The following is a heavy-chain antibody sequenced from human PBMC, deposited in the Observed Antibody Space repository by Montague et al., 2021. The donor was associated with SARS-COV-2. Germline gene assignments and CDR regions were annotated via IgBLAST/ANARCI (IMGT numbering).Heavy chain of an antibody. D-gene: IGHD3-3*01. CDR1: GHSFWSSDW. J-gene: IGHJ4*02. Sequence: SETLSLTCSVSGHSFWSSDWWTWVRQPPGKGLEWIGEIYHSGSTTYNPSLKSRVTISVDKSKNQFSLTLTSLTAADTAVYYCARAQKTISGMLIPPYYFDFWGQGTLVTVSS. CDR3: ARAQKTISGMLIPPYYFDF. V-gene: IGHV4-4*02. CDR2: IYHSGST.